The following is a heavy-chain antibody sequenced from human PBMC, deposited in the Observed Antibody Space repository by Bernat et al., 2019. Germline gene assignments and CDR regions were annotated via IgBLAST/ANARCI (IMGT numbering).Heavy chain of an antibody. CDR2: LKSKTEGGTT. CDR3: TTEAIVVVTAVDY. CDR1: GFTFNNAW. J-gene: IGHJ4*02. V-gene: IGHV3-15*01. Sequence: EVQLVESGGGLVEPGGSLRLSCAASGFTFNNAWMSWVRQAPGKGLEWVGRLKSKTEGGTTDYAATVKGRFTISRDDSKNTLYLQMNSLKTEDTGVYYCTTEAIVVVTAVDYWGQGTLVTVSS. D-gene: IGHD2-21*02.